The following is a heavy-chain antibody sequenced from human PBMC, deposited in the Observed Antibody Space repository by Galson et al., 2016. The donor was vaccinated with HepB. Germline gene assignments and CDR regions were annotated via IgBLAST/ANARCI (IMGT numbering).Heavy chain of an antibody. J-gene: IGHJ6*02. D-gene: IGHD3-10*01. CDR3: AKATRGIRGVMIYGMDV. V-gene: IGHV3-23*01. CDR1: GFTFSSYS. Sequence: SLRLSCAASGFTFSSYSMGWVRQAPGKGLEWVSAISGTGSSTYYADSVKGRFTISRDTPKNTLYLQMNSLKAADTAVYYCAKATRGIRGVMIYGMDVWGQGTTVTVS. CDR2: ISGTGSST.